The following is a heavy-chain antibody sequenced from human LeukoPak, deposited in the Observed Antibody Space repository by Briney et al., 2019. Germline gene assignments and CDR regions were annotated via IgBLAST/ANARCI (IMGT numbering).Heavy chain of an antibody. J-gene: IGHJ5*02. CDR1: GGSINNYY. V-gene: IGHV4-59*01. Sequence: SETLSLTCTVSGGSINNYYWSWIRQPPGKGLEWIGHIYNSGSTNYNPSLKSRVTISVDTSKNQFSLKLTSVTAADTAVYYCVRGSSWFDPWGQGTLVTVSS. CDR3: VRGSSWFDP. CDR2: IYNSGST.